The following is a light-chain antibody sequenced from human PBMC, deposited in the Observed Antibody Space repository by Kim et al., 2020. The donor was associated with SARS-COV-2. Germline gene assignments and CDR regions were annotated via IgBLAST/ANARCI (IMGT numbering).Light chain of an antibody. CDR3: QQLNSYPLT. CDR1: QSISSS. CDR2: AAS. J-gene: IGKJ4*01. Sequence: ASVGDRVTITCWAIQSISSSVAWYQQKPEKAPKLLIYAASTLPSGVPPRFSGSGSVTEVTLSISGLQPEDFVTYHSQQLNSYPLTFGGGTKVYIK. V-gene: IGKV1-9*01.